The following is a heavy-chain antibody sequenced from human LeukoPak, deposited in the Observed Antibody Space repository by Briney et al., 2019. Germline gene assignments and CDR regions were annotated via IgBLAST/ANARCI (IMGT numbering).Heavy chain of an antibody. Sequence: GVSLRLSCAASGFTVSSKYMSWVRQAPGKGLEWVSVIYSDGSTYYADSVKGRFTISRDNSKNMIYLEMNSLRAEDTAVYYCAKERNLEIAVAGTIFDYWGQGTLVTVSS. CDR3: AKERNLEIAVAGTIFDY. D-gene: IGHD6-19*01. CDR1: GFTVSSKY. CDR2: IYSDGST. J-gene: IGHJ4*02. V-gene: IGHV3-66*01.